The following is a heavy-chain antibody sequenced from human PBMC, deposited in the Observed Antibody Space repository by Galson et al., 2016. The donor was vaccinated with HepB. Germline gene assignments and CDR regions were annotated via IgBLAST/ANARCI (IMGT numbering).Heavy chain of an antibody. Sequence: SETLSLTCTVSGGSVSSSSYYWGWIRQPPGRGLEWIGSSYYSGSTYYNPSLKSRVTISVDVSKNQFYLKVSSVTAADTAVYYCARLSAPAGNYWGQGTLVTVSS. CDR3: ARLSAPAGNY. D-gene: IGHD6-19*01. CDR2: SYYSGST. V-gene: IGHV4-39*01. J-gene: IGHJ4*02. CDR1: GGSVSSSSYY.